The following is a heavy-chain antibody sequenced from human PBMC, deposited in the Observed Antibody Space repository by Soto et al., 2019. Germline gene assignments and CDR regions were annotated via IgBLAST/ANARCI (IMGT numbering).Heavy chain of an antibody. CDR2: INPSGGST. CDR1: GYTSTSYY. V-gene: IGHV1-46*01. D-gene: IGHD3-22*01. CDR3: ARDLNYYDSSGYKFPDY. Sequence: ASVKVSCKASGYTSTSYYMHWVRQAPEQGLEWMGIINPSGGSTSYAQKFQGRVTMTRDTSTSTVYMELSSLRSEDTAVYYCARDLNYYDSSGYKFPDYWGQGTLVTVSS. J-gene: IGHJ4*02.